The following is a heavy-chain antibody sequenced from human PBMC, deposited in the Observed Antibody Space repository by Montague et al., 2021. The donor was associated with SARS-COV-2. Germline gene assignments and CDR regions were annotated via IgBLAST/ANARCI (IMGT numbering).Heavy chain of an antibody. Sequence: SETLSLTCTVSGGSISTYYWNWIRLFPGPGLEWVGYIDYCGSTNSXHSPPSRVIISVDRSKIQFSLKLNSVTAADTAIYYCARLPYDNSYGMDVWGQGTTVTVSS. CDR1: GGSISTYY. V-gene: IGHV4-59*13. CDR3: ARLPYDNSYGMDV. D-gene: IGHD3-9*01. J-gene: IGHJ6*02. CDR2: IDYCGST.